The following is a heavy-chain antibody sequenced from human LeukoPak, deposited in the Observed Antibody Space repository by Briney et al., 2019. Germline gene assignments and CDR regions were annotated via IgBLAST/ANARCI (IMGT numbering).Heavy chain of an antibody. J-gene: IGHJ3*02. D-gene: IGHD4-17*01. CDR1: GYTFTGYH. V-gene: IGHV1-2*02. CDR3: ARDPHYGDNELDI. Sequence: ASVKVSCKASGYTFTGYHIHWVRQAPGQGLEWMGWIHPNSGETLYAQKFQGRVTMTRDTSISTAYMELSRLRSDDTAVYYCARDPHYGDNELDIWGQGTMVTVSS. CDR2: IHPNSGET.